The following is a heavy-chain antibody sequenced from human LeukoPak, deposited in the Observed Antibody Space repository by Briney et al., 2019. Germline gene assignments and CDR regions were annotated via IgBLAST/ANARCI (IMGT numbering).Heavy chain of an antibody. CDR2: ISGSGGST. Sequence: GGSLRLSCAASGFTFSSYAMSWVRQAPGKGLEWVSTISGSGGSTYYADSVKGRFTISRDNSKNTLYLQMNSLRAEDTAVYYCEKGRIIMVRGVIIPSSFDYWGQGTLVTVSS. CDR1: GFTFSSYA. J-gene: IGHJ4*02. D-gene: IGHD3-10*01. CDR3: EKGRIIMVRGVIIPSSFDY. V-gene: IGHV3-23*01.